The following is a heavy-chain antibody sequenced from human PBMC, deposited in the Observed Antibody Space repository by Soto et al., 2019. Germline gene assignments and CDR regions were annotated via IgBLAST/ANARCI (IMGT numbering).Heavy chain of an antibody. V-gene: IGHV3-30*03. CDR1: GFTFSSYG. CDR2: ISYDGSNK. CDR3: PRDSGGVVVTLEWYFDL. D-gene: IGHD2-21*02. J-gene: IGHJ2*01. Sequence: QVQLVESGGGVVQPGKSLRLSCAASGFTFSSYGMHWVRQAPGKGLEWVAVISYDGSNKYYADSVKGRFTISRDNSKNTLHLQMNSLRAEDTAVYYCPRDSGGVVVTLEWYFDLWGRGTLVTVSS.